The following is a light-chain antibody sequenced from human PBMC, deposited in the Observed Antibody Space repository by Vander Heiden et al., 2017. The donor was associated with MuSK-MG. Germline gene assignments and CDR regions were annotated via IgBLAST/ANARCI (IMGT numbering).Light chain of an antibody. CDR2: DAS. CDR1: QSVSSY. CDR3: QQPSNWPPTT. J-gene: IGKJ2*01. Sequence: EIVLLHPPATLSLSPGERATLSCRASQSVSSYLAWYQQKPGQAPRLLIYDASNRATGIPARFSGSGYGTDFTLTISSLEPEDFAVYYCQQPSNWPPTTFGQGTKLEIK. V-gene: IGKV3-11*01.